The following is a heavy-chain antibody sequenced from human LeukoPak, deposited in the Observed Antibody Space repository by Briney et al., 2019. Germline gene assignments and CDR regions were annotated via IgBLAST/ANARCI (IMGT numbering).Heavy chain of an antibody. J-gene: IGHJ4*02. CDR1: EFTFSTYG. V-gene: IGHV3-30*18. CDR2: ISSDGSYK. D-gene: IGHD2-8*01. CDR3: AKRDGVF. Sequence: VQPGRSLRLSCAASEFTFSTYGMHWVRQAPGKGLEWVAVISSDGSYKFYADSVKGRFTISRDNSQNTLYLQMNSLRAEDTAVYYCAKRDGVFWGQGTLVTVSS.